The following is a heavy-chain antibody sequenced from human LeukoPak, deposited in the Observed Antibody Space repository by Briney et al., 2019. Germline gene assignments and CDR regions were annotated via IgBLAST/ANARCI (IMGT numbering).Heavy chain of an antibody. CDR1: EFPVRSNY. CDR3: AKEIWPTVTTPGRTYFDY. CDR2: IYSGGAT. J-gene: IGHJ4*02. D-gene: IGHD4-17*01. Sequence: GGSLTLSCAASEFPVRSNYMTWVRQAPGKGLEWVSAIYSGGATYYADSVKDRFTISRDNSRNTLYLQMNSLRTEDTAVYYCAKEIWPTVTTPGRTYFDYWGQGTLVTVSS. V-gene: IGHV3-66*02.